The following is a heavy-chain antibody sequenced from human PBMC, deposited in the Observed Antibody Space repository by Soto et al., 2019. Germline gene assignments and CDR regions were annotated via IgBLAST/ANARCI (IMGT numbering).Heavy chain of an antibody. V-gene: IGHV3-21*01. Sequence: GGSLRLSCAASGFTFSSYSMNWVRQAPGKGLEWVSSISSSSSYIYYADSVKGRFTISRDNAKNSLYLQMNSLRAEDTAEYYCARYGSRTSCYCYYGMDVWGQGTTVTVSS. CDR2: ISSSSSYI. D-gene: IGHD2-2*01. CDR1: GFTFSSYS. CDR3: ARYGSRTSCYCYYGMDV. J-gene: IGHJ6*02.